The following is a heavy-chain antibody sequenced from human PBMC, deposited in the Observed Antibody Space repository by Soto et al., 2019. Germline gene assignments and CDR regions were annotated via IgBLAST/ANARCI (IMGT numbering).Heavy chain of an antibody. Sequence: EVQLVESGGDLVQRGGSLRLSCAASGFDVSNTDMSWVRQAPGKGLEWVSVIYSGGYTNYADSVKGRFIVSRDSPKNTLYLQMDSLRAEDTAVYYCAREAIIWIAAPEYYFDYWGQGTLVTFSS. CDR3: AREAIIWIAAPEYYFDY. J-gene: IGHJ4*02. D-gene: IGHD3-10*01. CDR1: GFDVSNTD. CDR2: IYSGGYT. V-gene: IGHV3-66*01.